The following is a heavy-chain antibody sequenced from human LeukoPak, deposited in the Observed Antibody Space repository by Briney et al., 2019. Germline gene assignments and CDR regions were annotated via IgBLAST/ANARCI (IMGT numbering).Heavy chain of an antibody. CDR2: INHSVST. J-gene: IGHJ6*03. CDR1: GGSFRGYY. Sequence: PSETLSLTCAVYGGSFRGYYWSWIRQPPGGGLEWIGEINHSVSTNYNPSLKSRVTISVDTSKNQFSLKLSSVTAADTAVYYCARGPGYCSGGSCPPAVSYMDVWGKGTTVTVSS. D-gene: IGHD2-15*01. V-gene: IGHV4-34*01. CDR3: ARGPGYCSGGSCPPAVSYMDV.